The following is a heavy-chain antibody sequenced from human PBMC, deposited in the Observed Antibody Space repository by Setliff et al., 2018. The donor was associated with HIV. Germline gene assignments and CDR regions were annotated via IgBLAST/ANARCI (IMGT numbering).Heavy chain of an antibody. CDR2: ISYDGSRI. J-gene: IGHJ4*02. CDR1: GFTFKDFA. V-gene: IGHV3-30*03. D-gene: IGHD1-1*01. Sequence: GGSLRLSCVASGFTFKDFAMYWVRQAPGKGLEWVSAISYDGSRIHYADSVKGRFTISRDNPKNTLYLQVNSLRPEDTAVYHCASARIPTGGTSTSFDYWGQGTLVTVSS. CDR3: ASARIPTGGTSTSFDY.